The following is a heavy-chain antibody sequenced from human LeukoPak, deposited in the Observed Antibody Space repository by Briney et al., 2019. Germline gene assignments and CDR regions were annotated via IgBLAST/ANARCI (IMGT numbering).Heavy chain of an antibody. Sequence: GGSLRLSCVASGFTFGKYWMSWVRQAPGKGLEWVASINHNGNVSYYVDSVKGRFTISRDNAKNSLYLQMSNLRAEDTAVYFCARGGGLDVWGQGATVTVSS. V-gene: IGHV3-7*03. CDR3: ARGGGLDV. J-gene: IGHJ6*02. D-gene: IGHD3-16*01. CDR1: GFTFGKYW. CDR2: INHNGNVS.